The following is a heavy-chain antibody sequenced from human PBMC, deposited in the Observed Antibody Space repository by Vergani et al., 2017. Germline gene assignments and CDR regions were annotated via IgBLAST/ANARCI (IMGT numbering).Heavy chain of an antibody. CDR2: IYYSGST. D-gene: IGHD6-6*01. CDR3: ARQSIIPNPFYYYYGMDV. J-gene: IGHJ6*02. CDR1: GGSISSSSYY. Sequence: QLQLQESGPGLVKPSETLSLTCTVSGGSISSSSYYWGWIRQPPGKGLEWIGSIYYSGSTYYNPSLKSRVTISVDTSKNQFSLKLSSVTAADTAVYYCARQSIIPNPFYYYYGMDVWGQGTTVTVSS. V-gene: IGHV4-39*01.